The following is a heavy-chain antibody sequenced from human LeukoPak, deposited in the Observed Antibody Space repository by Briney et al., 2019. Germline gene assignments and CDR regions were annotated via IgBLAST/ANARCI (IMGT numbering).Heavy chain of an antibody. J-gene: IGHJ5*02. V-gene: IGHV3-53*01. CDR3: ARGTYYYDSSGYYFT. Sequence: GGSLRLSCAASGFTVSSNYMSWVRQAPGKGLEWVSVIYSGGSTYYADSVEGRFTISRDNSKNTLYLQMNSLRAEDTAVYYCARGTYYYDSSGYYFTWGQGTLVTVSS. D-gene: IGHD3-22*01. CDR1: GFTVSSNY. CDR2: IYSGGST.